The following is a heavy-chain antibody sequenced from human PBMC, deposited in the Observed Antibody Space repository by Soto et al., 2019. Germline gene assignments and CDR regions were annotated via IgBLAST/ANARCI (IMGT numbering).Heavy chain of an antibody. CDR3: ARVQDLELREDYYYGMDV. Sequence: QVQLVQSGAEVKKPGSSVKVSCKASGGTFSSYAISWVRQAPGQGLEWMGGIIPIFGTANYAQKFQGRVTITADESTSTAYMELSSLRSEDTAVYYCARVQDLELREDYYYGMDVWGQGTTVTVSS. CDR2: IIPIFGTA. J-gene: IGHJ6*02. V-gene: IGHV1-69*12. CDR1: GGTFSSYA. D-gene: IGHD1-7*01.